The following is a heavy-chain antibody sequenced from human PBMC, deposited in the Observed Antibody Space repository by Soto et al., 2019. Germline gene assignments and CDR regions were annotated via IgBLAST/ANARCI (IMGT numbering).Heavy chain of an antibody. J-gene: IGHJ5*02. V-gene: IGHV1-18*01. CDR1: GYTFTSYG. Sequence: ASVKVSCKASGYTFTSYGISWVRLAPGQGLEWMGWISAYNGNTNYAQKLQGRVTMTTDTSTSTAYMELRSLRSDDTAVYYCARDKQGLVRFGWFDPWGQGTLVTVSS. CDR3: ARDKQGLVRFGWFDP. CDR2: ISAYNGNT. D-gene: IGHD6-19*01.